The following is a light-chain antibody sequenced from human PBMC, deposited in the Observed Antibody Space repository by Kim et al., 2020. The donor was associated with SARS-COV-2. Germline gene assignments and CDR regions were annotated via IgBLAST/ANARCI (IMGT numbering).Light chain of an antibody. CDR3: AAWDAFLNAVV. CDR1: RSNIGNNA. J-gene: IGLJ2*01. Sequence: QSVLTQPPSMSEVPGQRVTISCSGSRSNIGNNAVSWYQHVPGKAPKLLINYDDLVPSGGSDRFSGSKSGTSASLAISGLQSDDEGHYYCAAWDAFLNAVVFGGGTQLTVL. CDR2: YDD. V-gene: IGLV1-36*01.